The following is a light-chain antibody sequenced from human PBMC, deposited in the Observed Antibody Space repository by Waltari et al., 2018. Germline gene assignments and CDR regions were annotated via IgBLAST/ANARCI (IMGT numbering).Light chain of an antibody. J-gene: IGKJ1*01. V-gene: IGKV3-20*01. Sequence: EIVLTQSPGTLSLSPGERATLSCRASQSVANTYLAWYQQNPGQAPRLLIYGASIRATGIPDRFSGSGSGTDFSLTISTLEPEDSAVYYCQQCDSTPWTFGQGTKVEIK. CDR3: QQCDSTPWT. CDR1: QSVANTY. CDR2: GAS.